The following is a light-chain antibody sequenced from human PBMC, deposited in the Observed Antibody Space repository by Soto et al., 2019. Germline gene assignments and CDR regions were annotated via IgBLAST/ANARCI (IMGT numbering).Light chain of an antibody. Sequence: QSALTQPASVSGSLGQSITISCIGTSSNIGSYNLVSWYQHQPGKAPKIMIFEGSKRPSGVSNRFSGSRSGNTASLTISGLQAEDEADYYCCSVAGTGTHDVFGTGTKVTVL. CDR2: EGS. J-gene: IGLJ1*01. V-gene: IGLV2-23*01. CDR3: CSVAGTGTHDV. CDR1: SSNIGSYNL.